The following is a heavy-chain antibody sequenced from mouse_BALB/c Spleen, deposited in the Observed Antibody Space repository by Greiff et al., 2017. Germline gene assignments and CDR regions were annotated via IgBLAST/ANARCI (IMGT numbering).Heavy chain of an antibody. CDR1: GFTFTDYY. Sequence: EVKVVESGGGLVQPGGSLRLSCATSGFTFTDYYMSWVRQPPGKALEWLGFIRNKANGYTTEYSASVKGRFTISRDNSQSILYLQMNTLRAEDSATYYCARDYDGYAYWGQGTLVTVSA. D-gene: IGHD2-3*01. CDR3: ARDYDGYAY. J-gene: IGHJ3*01. V-gene: IGHV7-3*02. CDR2: IRNKANGYTT.